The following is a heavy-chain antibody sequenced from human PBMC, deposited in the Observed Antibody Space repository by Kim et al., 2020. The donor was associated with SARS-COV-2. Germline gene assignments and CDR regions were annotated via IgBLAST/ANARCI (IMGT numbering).Heavy chain of an antibody. J-gene: IGHJ4*02. D-gene: IGHD4-17*01. CDR3: AKQTTVRTGCDY. V-gene: IGHV3-23*01. Sequence: YADSVKGRFTIARENSKNPLYMQSNSLRVEDTAVYYCAKQTTVRTGCDYWGQGTMVTVSS.